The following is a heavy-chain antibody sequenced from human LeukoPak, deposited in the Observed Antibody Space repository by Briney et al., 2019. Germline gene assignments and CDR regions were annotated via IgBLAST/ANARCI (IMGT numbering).Heavy chain of an antibody. D-gene: IGHD5-18*01. V-gene: IGHV3-7*03. CDR2: IKQDGSEK. CDR3: AREGYSYGVFDY. J-gene: IGHJ4*02. CDR1: GFTFSSSA. Sequence: GGSLRLSCAASGFTFSSSAMSWVRQAPGKGLEWVANIKQDGSEKYYVDSVKGRFTISRDNAKNSLYLQMNSLRAEDTAVYYCAREGYSYGVFDYWGQGTLVTVSS.